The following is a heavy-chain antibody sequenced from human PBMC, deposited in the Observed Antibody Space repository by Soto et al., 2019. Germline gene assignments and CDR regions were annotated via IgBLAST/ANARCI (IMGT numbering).Heavy chain of an antibody. J-gene: IGHJ5*02. CDR3: ARDGATMTKRSLDP. CDR1: GGSISSGGYS. Sequence: QVQLQESGPGLVKPSQTLSLTCTISGGSISSGGYSWSWIRQHPGKGLEWIGYIYYSGRTYYNPSPKSRVTISVDTSKNQFSRKLSSVTAADTAVYYCARDGATMTKRSLDPWGQGTLVTVSS. V-gene: IGHV4-31*03. D-gene: IGHD5-12*01. CDR2: IYYSGRT.